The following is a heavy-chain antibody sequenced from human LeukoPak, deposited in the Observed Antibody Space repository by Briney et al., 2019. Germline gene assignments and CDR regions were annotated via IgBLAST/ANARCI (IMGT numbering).Heavy chain of an antibody. Sequence: GRSLRLSCAASGFTFDDYAMHWVRQAPGKGLEWVSGISWNSGSIGYADSVKGRFTISRDSAKNSLYLQMNSLRAEDTALYYCAKDKGYCSGGSCEGYFDYWGQGTLVTVSS. D-gene: IGHD2-15*01. CDR2: ISWNSGSI. CDR3: AKDKGYCSGGSCEGYFDY. J-gene: IGHJ4*02. CDR1: GFTFDDYA. V-gene: IGHV3-9*01.